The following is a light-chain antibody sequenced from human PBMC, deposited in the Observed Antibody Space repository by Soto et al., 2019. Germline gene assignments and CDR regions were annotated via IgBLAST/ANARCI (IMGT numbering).Light chain of an antibody. Sequence: IVFSQSPSTVSVSPGERATLSCRASQSFSSNLAWYQQKPGQAPRLLIYGASTRATGIPARFSGSGSGTEFTLTISSLQSEDFAVYYCQQYNNWPETFGQGTKVDI. J-gene: IGKJ1*01. CDR2: GAS. CDR3: QQYNNWPET. CDR1: QSFSSN. V-gene: IGKV3-15*01.